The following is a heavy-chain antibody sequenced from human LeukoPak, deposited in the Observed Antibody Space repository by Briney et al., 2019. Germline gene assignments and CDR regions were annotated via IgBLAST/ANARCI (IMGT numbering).Heavy chain of an antibody. CDR3: AKGGRYSSGWFSFDY. V-gene: IGHV3-23*01. J-gene: IGHJ4*02. D-gene: IGHD6-19*01. CDR2: ISGSGGST. Sequence: GGSLRLSCATSQFKFNNYGMTWVRQAPGKGLEWVSAISGSGGSTYYADSVKGRFTISRDNSKNTLYLQMNSLRAEDTAVYYCAKGGRYSSGWFSFDYWGQGTLVTVSS. CDR1: QFKFNNYG.